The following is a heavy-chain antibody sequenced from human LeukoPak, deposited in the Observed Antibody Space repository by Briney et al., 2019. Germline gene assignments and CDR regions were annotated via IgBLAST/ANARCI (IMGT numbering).Heavy chain of an antibody. CDR3: AKDLRGSEYNWSAASFGY. Sequence: PGGSLRLSCAASGFTFSGYAMSCVRRAPRKGLEWVSAISGSGGSTYYADSVKVRFTISRDSSKNTLYLQMSSLRAEDTAVYYCAKDLRGSEYNWSAASFGYWGQGTLVTVSS. J-gene: IGHJ4*02. V-gene: IGHV3-23*01. D-gene: IGHD1-20*01. CDR1: GFTFSGYA. CDR2: ISGSGGST.